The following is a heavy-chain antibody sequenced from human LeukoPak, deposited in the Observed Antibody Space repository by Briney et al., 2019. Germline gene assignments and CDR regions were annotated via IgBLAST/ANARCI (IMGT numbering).Heavy chain of an antibody. CDR2: ISGSSRTM. V-gene: IGHV3-48*04. D-gene: IGHD4-23*01. J-gene: IGHJ4*02. CDR1: GFTFSSYS. CDR3: ARDLGLYDYGGNIDY. Sequence: GGSLTLSCAASGFTFSSYSMHWIRQAPGKGLEGVSYISGSSRTMYYADSVKGRFTISRDNAKNSLYLQMNSLRAEDTAVYYCARDLGLYDYGGNIDYWGQGTLVTVSS.